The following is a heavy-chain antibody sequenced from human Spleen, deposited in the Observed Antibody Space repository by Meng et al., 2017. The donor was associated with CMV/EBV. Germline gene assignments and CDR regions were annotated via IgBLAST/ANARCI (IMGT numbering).Heavy chain of an antibody. CDR3: ARTYYDFWSGPQFPLDYYGMDV. J-gene: IGHJ6*02. D-gene: IGHD3-3*01. CDR2: IYYSGST. CDR1: GGSVSSGSYY. Sequence: SETLSLTCTVSGGSVSSGSYYWSWIRQPPGKGLEWIGYIYYSGSTNYNPSLKSRVTISVDTSKNQFSLKLSSVTAADTAVYYCARTYYDFWSGPQFPLDYYGMDVWGQGTTVTVSS. V-gene: IGHV4-61*01.